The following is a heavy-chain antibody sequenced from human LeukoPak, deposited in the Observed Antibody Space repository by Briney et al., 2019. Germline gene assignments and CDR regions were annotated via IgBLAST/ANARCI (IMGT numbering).Heavy chain of an antibody. D-gene: IGHD3-9*01. J-gene: IGHJ4*02. CDR2: IIPILGIA. CDR3: ARGSHYYDILTGYSGYYFDY. Sequence: GSSVKVSCKASGGTFSSYAISWVRQAPGQGLEWMGRIIPILGIANYAQKFQGRVTITADKSTSTAYMELSSLRSEDTAVYYCARGSHYYDILTGYSGYYFDYWGQGTLVTDSS. CDR1: GGTFSSYA. V-gene: IGHV1-69*04.